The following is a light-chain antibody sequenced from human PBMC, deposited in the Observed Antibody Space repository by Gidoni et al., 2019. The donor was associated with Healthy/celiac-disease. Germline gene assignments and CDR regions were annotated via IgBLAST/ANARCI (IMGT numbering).Light chain of an antibody. J-gene: IGKJ5*01. CDR3: QQRSNWQTT. Sequence: EIVLTQSPATLSLSPGERATLSCRASQSVSSYLAWYQQNPGQAPRLLIYDASNRATGIPARFSGSGSGTDFTLTISSLEPEDFAVYYCQQRSNWQTTFGQXTRLEIK. CDR2: DAS. V-gene: IGKV3-11*01. CDR1: QSVSSY.